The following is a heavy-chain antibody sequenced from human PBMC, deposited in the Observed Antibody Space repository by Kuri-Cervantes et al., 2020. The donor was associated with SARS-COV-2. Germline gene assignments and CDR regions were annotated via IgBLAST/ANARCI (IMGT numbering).Heavy chain of an antibody. J-gene: IGHJ6*02. D-gene: IGHD6-19*01. CDR2: IYYSGST. V-gene: IGHV4-59*12. CDR1: GGSISSYY. Sequence: SETLSLTCTVSGGSISSYYWSWIRLPPGKGLEWIEYIYYSGSTNYNPSLKSRVTISVDTSKNQFSLKLSSVTAADTAVYYCARARWGSGWTYYYYGMDVWGQGTTVTVSS. CDR3: ARARWGSGWTYYYYGMDV.